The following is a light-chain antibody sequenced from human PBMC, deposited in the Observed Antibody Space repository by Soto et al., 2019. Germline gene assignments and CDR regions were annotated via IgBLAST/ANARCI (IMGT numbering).Light chain of an antibody. CDR3: SSYTSSSSYV. Sequence: QSALTQPASVSGSPGQSITLLCTGTSSDVGGYNCVSWYQQHPGKAPKLMIHDVTNRPSGVSNRFSGSKSGNTASLTISGLQAEDEDDYYCSSYTSSSSYVFGTGTKLTVL. CDR1: SSDVGGYNC. J-gene: IGLJ1*01. V-gene: IGLV2-14*01. CDR2: DVT.